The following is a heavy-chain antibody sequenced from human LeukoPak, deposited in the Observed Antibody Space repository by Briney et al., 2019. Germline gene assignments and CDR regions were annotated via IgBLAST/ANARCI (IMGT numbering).Heavy chain of an antibody. CDR1: GYTFTSYG. Sequence: GASVKVSCKASGYTFTSYGISWVRQAPGQGLEWMGWISAYNGNTNYAQKLQGRVTMTTDTSTSTAYMELRSLRSDDTAVYYCARVPLRRFGELHFDYWGQGTLVTVSS. CDR2: ISAYNGNT. D-gene: IGHD3-10*01. J-gene: IGHJ4*02. CDR3: ARVPLRRFGELHFDY. V-gene: IGHV1-18*01.